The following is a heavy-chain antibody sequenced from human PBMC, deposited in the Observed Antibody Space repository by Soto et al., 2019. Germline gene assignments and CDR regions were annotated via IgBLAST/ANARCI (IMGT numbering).Heavy chain of an antibody. CDR1: GFRFSSFA. Sequence: GGSLRLSCEASGFRFSSFAMNWVRQAPGRGLEWVSYISDDGASIYYADSLKGRFTISRDNAKNSLSLQMNSLRAEDTAVYYCARSVPGYYDFWSGLYYYYGMDVWGQGTTVTVSS. CDR3: ARSVPGYYDFWSGLYYYYGMDV. D-gene: IGHD3-3*01. V-gene: IGHV3-48*03. J-gene: IGHJ6*02. CDR2: ISDDGASI.